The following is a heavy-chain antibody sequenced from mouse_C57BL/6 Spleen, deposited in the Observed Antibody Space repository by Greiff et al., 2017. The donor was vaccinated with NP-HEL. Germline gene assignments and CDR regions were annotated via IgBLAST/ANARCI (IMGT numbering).Heavy chain of an antibody. Sequence: VKLMESGPGLVAPSQSLSITCTVSGFSLTSYGVDWVRQSPGKGLEWLGVIWGVGSTNYNSALKSRLSLSKDNSKSQVFLKMNSPQTDDRAMYYCASGPVNAMDYWGKGTSVTVSA. J-gene: IGHJ4*01. CDR2: IWGVGST. CDR1: GFSLTSYG. CDR3: ASGPVNAMDY. V-gene: IGHV2-6*01.